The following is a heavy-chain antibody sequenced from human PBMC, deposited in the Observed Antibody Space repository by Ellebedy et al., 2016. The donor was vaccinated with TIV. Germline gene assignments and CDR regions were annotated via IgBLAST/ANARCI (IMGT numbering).Heavy chain of an antibody. Sequence: PGGSLRLSCVASGFTFSTYPLNWVRQAPGKGLEWLSNIRSDTDDTYYADSVKGRFTISRDNSKNTLYLQMNSLRVEDTAVYYCARKYIYGFDWGQGTLVTVSS. D-gene: IGHD5-18*01. V-gene: IGHV3-48*01. CDR2: IRSDTDDT. CDR3: ARKYIYGFD. J-gene: IGHJ4*02. CDR1: GFTFSTYP.